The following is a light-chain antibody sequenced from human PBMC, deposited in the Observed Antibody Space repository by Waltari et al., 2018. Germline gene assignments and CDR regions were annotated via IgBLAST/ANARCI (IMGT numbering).Light chain of an antibody. Sequence: QPALTQPASVSGSPGQSITLPCTGTSRAVGHQIVVSWYQQYPAKAPKSIIYEVSEGPSGVSNRFSGSKSGNTASLTISGLQAEDEADYYCCSYAGGTTYVFGTGTKVTVL. J-gene: IGLJ1*01. V-gene: IGLV2-23*02. CDR3: CSYAGGTTYV. CDR1: SRAVGHQIV. CDR2: EVS.